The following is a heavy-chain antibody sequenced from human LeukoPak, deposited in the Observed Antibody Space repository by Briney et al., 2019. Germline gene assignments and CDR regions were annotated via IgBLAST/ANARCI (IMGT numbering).Heavy chain of an antibody. CDR2: ISSSSSYI. J-gene: IGHJ3*01. CDR1: GFTFSSYS. V-gene: IGHV3-21*01. D-gene: IGHD2-2*01. Sequence: GGSLRLSCAASGFTFSSYSMNWVRQAPGKGLEWVSSISSSSSYIYYADSVKGRFTISRDNSKNTLYLQMNSLRAEDTAVYYCAKDPKYLAYSQYQLPYPDYWGQGTMVTVSS. CDR3: AKDPKYLAYSQYQLPYPDY.